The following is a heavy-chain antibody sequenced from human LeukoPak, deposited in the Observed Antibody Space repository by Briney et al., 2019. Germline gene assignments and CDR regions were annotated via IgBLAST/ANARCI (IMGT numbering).Heavy chain of an antibody. CDR1: RFTFSNYA. V-gene: IGHV3-23*01. Sequence: GGSLRLSCAASRFTFSNYAMTWVRQTPGKGLEWVSAISASAGTTYYADSVKGRFTISRDNAKNSLYLQMNSLRAEDTAVYYCAKIGAYYYYGMDVWGQGTTVTVSS. CDR2: ISASAGTT. J-gene: IGHJ6*02. D-gene: IGHD3-3*01. CDR3: AKIGAYYYYGMDV.